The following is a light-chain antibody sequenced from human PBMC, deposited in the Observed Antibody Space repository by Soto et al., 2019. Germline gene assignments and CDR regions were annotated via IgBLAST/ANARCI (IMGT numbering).Light chain of an antibody. CDR2: ANT. CDR1: SSNIGAGYD. J-gene: IGLJ3*02. Sequence: QSVLTQPPSVSGAPGQRVTISCTGSSSNIGAGYDVHWYQQLPGTAPKLLIYANTNRPSGVPDRFSGSKSGTSASLAITGLRAEDEADYYCQSYDSSLSGSNWVFGGGIKLTVL. CDR3: QSYDSSLSGSNWV. V-gene: IGLV1-40*01.